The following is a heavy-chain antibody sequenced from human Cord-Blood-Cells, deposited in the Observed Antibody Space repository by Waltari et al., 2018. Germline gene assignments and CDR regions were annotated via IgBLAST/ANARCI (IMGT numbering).Heavy chain of an antibody. J-gene: IGHJ2*01. V-gene: IGHV4-34*01. CDR3: ARVGYCSSTSCYTGRWYFDL. CDR2: INHSGST. Sequence: QVQLQQWGAGLLKPSETLSLTCAVYGGSFSGYYWSWSRQPPGKGLEWIGEINHSGSTNYNPSLKSRVTISVDTSKNQFSLKLSSVTAADTAVYYCARVGYCSSTSCYTGRWYFDLWGRGTLVTVSS. D-gene: IGHD2-2*02. CDR1: GGSFSGYY.